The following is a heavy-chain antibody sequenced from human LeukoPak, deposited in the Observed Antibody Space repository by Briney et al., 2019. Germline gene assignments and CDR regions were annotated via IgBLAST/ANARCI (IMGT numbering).Heavy chain of an antibody. V-gene: IGHV1-46*01. D-gene: IGHD2-21*02. CDR1: GYTFTTYG. CDR3: ARALCDGDCYTRHFDH. J-gene: IGHJ4*02. Sequence: ASVKVSCKASGYTFTTYGLSWVRQVPGQGLEWVGVIDPNGGATSYGKKFQGRRTVTRDTSTSTVYLEASSLRSEDTAIYYCARALCDGDCYTRHFDHWGQGTLVTVSS. CDR2: IDPNGGAT.